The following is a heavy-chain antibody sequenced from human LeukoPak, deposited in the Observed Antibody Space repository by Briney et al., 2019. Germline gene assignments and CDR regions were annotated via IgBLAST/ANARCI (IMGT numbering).Heavy chain of an antibody. CDR1: GYTFTSYY. J-gene: IGHJ6*02. V-gene: IGHV1-46*01. D-gene: IGHD3-22*01. CDR3: ARPNLYYYDSSGYYPKSFYGMDV. CDR2: INPSGGST. Sequence: ASVTVSCKASGYTFTSYYMHWVRQAPGQGLKWMGIINPSGGSTSYAQKFQGRVTMTRDTSTSTVYMELSSLRSEDTAVYYCARPNLYYYDSSGYYPKSFYGMDVWGQGTTVTVSS.